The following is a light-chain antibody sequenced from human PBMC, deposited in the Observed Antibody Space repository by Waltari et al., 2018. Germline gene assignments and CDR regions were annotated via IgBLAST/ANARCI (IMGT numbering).Light chain of an antibody. V-gene: IGKV1-5*03. CDR3: QQYNSYSLLT. CDR1: QSISNW. Sequence: DIQMPQSPSTLSASVGDRVTITCRASQSISNWLAWYQQKPGKAPKLLLYKASTLESGVPSRFSGSGSGTEFTLTISSLQPDDFATYYCQQYNSYSLLTFGGGTKVEIK. CDR2: KAS. J-gene: IGKJ4*01.